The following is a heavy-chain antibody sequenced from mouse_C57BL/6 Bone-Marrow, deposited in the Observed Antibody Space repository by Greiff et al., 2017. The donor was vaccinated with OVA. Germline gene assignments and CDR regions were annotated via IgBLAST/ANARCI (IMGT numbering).Heavy chain of an antibody. CDR1: GFNIKDYY. CDR2: IDPEDGET. V-gene: IGHV14-2*01. J-gene: IGHJ3*01. Sequence: EVQVVESGAELVKPGASVKLSCTASGFNIKDYYMHWVKQRTEQGLEWIGRIDPEDGETKYAPKFQGKATITADTSSNTAYLQLSSLTSEDTAVYYGAPHYYGSSPGFAYWGQGTLVTVSA. D-gene: IGHD1-1*01. CDR3: APHYYGSSPGFAY.